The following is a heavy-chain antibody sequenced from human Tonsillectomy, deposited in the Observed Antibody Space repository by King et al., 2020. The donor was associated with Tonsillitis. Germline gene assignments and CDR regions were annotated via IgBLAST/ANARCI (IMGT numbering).Heavy chain of an antibody. D-gene: IGHD2/OR15-2a*01. Sequence: VQLVQSGAEVKRPGASVKISCKAIGKTLIYNELHWVRQAPGQGLEWMGMINPRGGGRRSAQKFQGRVAMTGDASASTVYMELSSLSSGDTAVYYCATAPQDNDMNVFFYDTWGQGTLVTVSS. CDR2: INPRGGGR. CDR1: GKTLIYNE. V-gene: IGHV1-46*01. J-gene: IGHJ4*02. CDR3: ATAPQDNDMNVFFYDT.